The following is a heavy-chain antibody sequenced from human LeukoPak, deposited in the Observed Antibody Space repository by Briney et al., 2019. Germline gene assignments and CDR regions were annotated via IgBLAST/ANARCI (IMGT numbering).Heavy chain of an antibody. J-gene: IGHJ4*02. CDR2: ISGSGHST. Sequence: PAGSLRLSCAASGFTFATYAMSWVRQAPGKGLEWVSTISGSGHSTYYADSVKGRFTVSRDNSENTLYLRMNSLSADDTAVYYCAKVWFGELLHFDFWGEGTLVTVSS. CDR1: GFTFATYA. V-gene: IGHV3-23*01. CDR3: AKVWFGELLHFDF. D-gene: IGHD3-10*01.